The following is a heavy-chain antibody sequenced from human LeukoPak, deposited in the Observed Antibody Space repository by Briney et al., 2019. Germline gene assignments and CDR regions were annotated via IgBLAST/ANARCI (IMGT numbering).Heavy chain of an antibody. CDR3: ARDLSIAARPALGY. CDR1: GGSISSYY. CDR2: IYYSGTT. V-gene: IGHV4-59*01. Sequence: SETLSLTCTVSGGSISSYYWNWIRQPPGKGLEWIGYIYYSGTTNYNPSLKSRVTISVDTSENQFSLKLSSMTAADTAVYYCARDLSIAARPALGYWGQGTLVTVSS. J-gene: IGHJ4*02. D-gene: IGHD6-6*01.